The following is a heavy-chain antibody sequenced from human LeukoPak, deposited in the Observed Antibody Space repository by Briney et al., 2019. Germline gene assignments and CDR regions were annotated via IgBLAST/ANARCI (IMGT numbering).Heavy chain of an antibody. CDR1: GFTFSSHF. J-gene: IGHJ6*03. D-gene: IGHD3-10*01. V-gene: IGHV3-23*01. CDR2: ITGAGTNT. CDR3: ARGRVYYYGSGSYWYYMDV. Sequence: PGGSLRLSCAASGFTFSSHFLNWVRQAPGKGLEWVSIITGAGTNTAYAPSVKGRFTIFRDNSKNTVYLQMSSLRVEDTAIYYCARGRVYYYGSGSYWYYMDVWGKGTTVTVSS.